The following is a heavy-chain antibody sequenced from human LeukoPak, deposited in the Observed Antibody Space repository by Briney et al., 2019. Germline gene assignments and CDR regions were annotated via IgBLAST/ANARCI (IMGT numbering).Heavy chain of an antibody. J-gene: IGHJ3*02. CDR1: GGSISSSHW. D-gene: IGHD3-16*01. V-gene: IGHV4-4*02. Sequence: PSETLSLTCTVSGGSISSSHWWSWVRQPPGKGLEWIEEVHHSGGTNYNPSLKSRVTTSVDKSKNQFSLKLRFVTAADTAVYYCARRESLGGYHGFDIWGQGTMVTVSS. CDR3: ARRESLGGYHGFDI. CDR2: VHHSGGT.